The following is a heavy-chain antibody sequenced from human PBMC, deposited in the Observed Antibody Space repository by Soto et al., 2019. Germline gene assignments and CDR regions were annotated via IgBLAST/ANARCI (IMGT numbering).Heavy chain of an antibody. D-gene: IGHD3-10*01. Sequence: QVQLVESGGGVVQPGRSLRLSCAASGFTFSSYGMHWVRQAPGKGLEWVAVISYDGSNKYYADSVKGRFTISRDNSKNTLYLQMNSLRAEDTAMYYCAKDAQEGTLDYWGQGTLVTVSS. V-gene: IGHV3-30*18. J-gene: IGHJ4*02. CDR1: GFTFSSYG. CDR2: ISYDGSNK. CDR3: AKDAQEGTLDY.